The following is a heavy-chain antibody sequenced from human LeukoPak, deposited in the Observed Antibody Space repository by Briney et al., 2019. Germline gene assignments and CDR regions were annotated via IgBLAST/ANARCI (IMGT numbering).Heavy chain of an antibody. CDR1: GFTVTTKS. Sequence: GGSLRLSCAASGFTVTTKSMAWVRQAPGRGLEWVSVFYSPGSTYYADSVHGRFTISRDTSLNTLFLQMNSLRVEDTAVYYCASARESCIGSSCYEYFHHWGQGTPLTVSS. CDR3: ASARESCIGSSCYEYFHH. CDR2: FYSPGST. V-gene: IGHV3-53*01. D-gene: IGHD2-2*01. J-gene: IGHJ1*01.